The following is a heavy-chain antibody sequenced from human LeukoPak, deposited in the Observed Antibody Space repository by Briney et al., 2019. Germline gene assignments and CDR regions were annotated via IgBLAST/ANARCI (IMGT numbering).Heavy chain of an antibody. D-gene: IGHD1-26*01. J-gene: IGHJ4*02. CDR1: GFTFSSYW. Sequence: GGSLRLSCAASGFTFSSYWMHWVRQVPGKGLVWVSRLNIDGTDTVYADSVKGRFTISRDSAKNTLYLQMNSLRAEDTAVYYCARHPAGSSSYYFDRWGQGTLVTVSS. V-gene: IGHV3-74*01. CDR3: ARHPAGSSSYYFDR. CDR2: LNIDGTDT.